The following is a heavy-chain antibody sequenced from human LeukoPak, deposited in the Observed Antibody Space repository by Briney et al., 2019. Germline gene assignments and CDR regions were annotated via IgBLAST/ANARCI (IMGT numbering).Heavy chain of an antibody. CDR2: FDPEDGET. J-gene: IGHJ4*02. Sequence: ASVKVSCKVSGYTLTELSMHWVRQAPGKGLEWMGGFDPEDGETIYAQKFQGRVTMTEDTSTDTAYMELSSLRSEDTAVYYCARDNGYYGSGSYSFDYWGQGTLVTVSS. D-gene: IGHD3-10*01. V-gene: IGHV1-24*01. CDR1: GYTLTELS. CDR3: ARDNGYYGSGSYSFDY.